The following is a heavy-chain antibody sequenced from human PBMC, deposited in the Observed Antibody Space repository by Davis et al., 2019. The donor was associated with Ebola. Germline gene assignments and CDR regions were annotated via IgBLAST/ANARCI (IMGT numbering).Heavy chain of an antibody. V-gene: IGHV1-18*01. CDR1: EGALSNSA. Sequence: ASVKVSCKASEGALSNSALSWVRQAPGQGLEWMGWISAYNGNTAYAQILQGRVTMTTDTSTGTAYMELRSLRSDDTAVYFCARTSIVGTTTTASDIWGQGTMVTVSS. D-gene: IGHD1-26*01. CDR2: ISAYNGNT. J-gene: IGHJ3*02. CDR3: ARTSIVGTTTTASDI.